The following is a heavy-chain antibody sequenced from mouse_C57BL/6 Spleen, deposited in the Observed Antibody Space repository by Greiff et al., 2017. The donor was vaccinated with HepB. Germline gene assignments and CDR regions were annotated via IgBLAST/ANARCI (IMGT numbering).Heavy chain of an antibody. CDR2: IDPENGDT. V-gene: IGHV14-4*01. CDR3: TTYGYGFTWFAY. Sequence: EVQLQQSGAELVRPGASVKLSCTASGFNIKDDYMHWVKQRPEQGLEWIGWIDPENGDTEYASKFQGKATITADTSSNTAYLQLSSLTSEDTAVYYCTTYGYGFTWFAYWGQGTLVTVSA. D-gene: IGHD2-2*01. J-gene: IGHJ3*01. CDR1: GFNIKDDY.